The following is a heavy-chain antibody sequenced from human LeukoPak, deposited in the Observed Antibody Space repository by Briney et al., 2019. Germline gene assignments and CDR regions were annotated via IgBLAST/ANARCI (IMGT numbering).Heavy chain of an antibody. V-gene: IGHV4-34*01. CDR1: GGSFSGYY. D-gene: IGHD3-22*01. CDR3: VGSPYYYDSGGYRNWFDP. J-gene: IGHJ5*02. CDR2: INHSGST. Sequence: SETLSLTCAVYGGSFSGYYWSWIRQPPGEGLEWFGEINHSGSTNYNPSLKSRVTISVDTSKNQFSLKLTSVTAADTAVYYCVGSPYYYDSGGYRNWFDPWGQGTLVTVSS.